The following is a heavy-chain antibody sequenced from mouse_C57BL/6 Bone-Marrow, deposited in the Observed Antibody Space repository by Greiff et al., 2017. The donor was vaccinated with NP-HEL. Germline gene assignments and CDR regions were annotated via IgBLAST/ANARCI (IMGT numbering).Heavy chain of an antibody. Sequence: EVQVVESGGGLVQPGGSLKLSCAASGFTFSDYYMYWVRQTPEKRLEWVAYISNGGGSTYYPDTVKGRFTISRDNAKNTLYLQMSRLKSEDTAKYYCARRGGNLLAWYFDDWGTGTTVTVSS. J-gene: IGHJ1*03. V-gene: IGHV5-12*01. CDR2: ISNGGGST. CDR1: GFTFSDYY. CDR3: ARRGGNLLAWYFDD. D-gene: IGHD1-1*01.